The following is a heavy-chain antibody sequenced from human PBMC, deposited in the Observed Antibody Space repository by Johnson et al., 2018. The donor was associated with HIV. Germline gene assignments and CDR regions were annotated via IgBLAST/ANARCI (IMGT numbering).Heavy chain of an antibody. V-gene: IGHV3-11*04. CDR2: ITSSGSTV. D-gene: IGHD3-10*01. CDR1: GFTFSDYY. Sequence: QVQLVESGGGLVQPGGSLRLSCAASGFTFSDYYMSWIRQAPGQGLEWVSYITSSGSTVYYAESVQGRFTISRDNAKNSLYLQMNILTAEDTAVYYCGRAPEVRGGDAFDIWGQGTVVTVSS. J-gene: IGHJ3*02. CDR3: GRAPEVRGGDAFDI.